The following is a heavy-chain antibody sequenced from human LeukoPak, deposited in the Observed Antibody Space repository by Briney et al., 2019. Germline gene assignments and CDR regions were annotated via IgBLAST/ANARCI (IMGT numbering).Heavy chain of an antibody. D-gene: IGHD6-19*01. J-gene: IGHJ5*02. CDR3: ARDGGPVAGTSYWFDP. Sequence: SETLSLTCTVSGGSISSYYWSWIRQPAGKGLEWIERIYTSGSTNYNPSLKSRVTMSVDTSKNQFSLKLSSVTAADTAVYYCARDGGPVAGTSYWFDPWGQGTLVTVSS. CDR2: IYTSGST. V-gene: IGHV4-4*07. CDR1: GGSISSYY.